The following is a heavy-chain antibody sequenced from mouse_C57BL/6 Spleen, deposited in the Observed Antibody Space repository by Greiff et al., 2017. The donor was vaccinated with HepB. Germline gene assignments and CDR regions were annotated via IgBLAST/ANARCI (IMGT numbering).Heavy chain of an antibody. J-gene: IGHJ2*01. CDR2: IYPGSGST. V-gene: IGHV1-55*01. CDR1: GYTFTSYW. CDR3: ARSDYYGSSRDYFDY. Sequence: VQLQQPGAELVKPGASVKMSCTASGYTFTSYWITWVKQRPGQGLEWIGDIYPGSGSTNYNEKFKSKATLTVDTSSSTAYMQLSSLTSEDSAVYYCARSDYYGSSRDYFDYWGQGTTLTVSS. D-gene: IGHD1-1*01.